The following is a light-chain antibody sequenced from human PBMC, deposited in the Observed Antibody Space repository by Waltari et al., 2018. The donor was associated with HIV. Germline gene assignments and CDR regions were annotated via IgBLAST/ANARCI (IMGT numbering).Light chain of an antibody. CDR3: QVWDSGSDHV. CDR1: NIGNRD. CDR2: DDD. J-gene: IGLJ1*01. Sequence: SYVLTQPPSITVAPGKTAKITCGGNNIGNRDVPWYQQKPGQAPILVIYDDDDRPSGIPERFPGSNSDNTATLTINRVEVGDEADYYCQVWDSGSDHVFGSGTTVTVL. V-gene: IGLV3-21*01.